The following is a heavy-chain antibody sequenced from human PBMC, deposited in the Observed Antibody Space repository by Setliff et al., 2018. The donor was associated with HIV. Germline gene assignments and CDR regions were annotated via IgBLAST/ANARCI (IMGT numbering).Heavy chain of an antibody. Sequence: ASVKVSCKASQYTFTGYYMHWVRQAPGQGLEWMGRINPNSGGTDYSQRFQGRVTMTRDLSISTAYMELSSLRSDDTAVYFCGRANIVGATGPDYWGQGTLVTV. V-gene: IGHV1-2*06. D-gene: IGHD1-26*01. CDR2: INPNSGGT. CDR1: QYTFTGYY. J-gene: IGHJ4*02. CDR3: GRANIVGATGPDY.